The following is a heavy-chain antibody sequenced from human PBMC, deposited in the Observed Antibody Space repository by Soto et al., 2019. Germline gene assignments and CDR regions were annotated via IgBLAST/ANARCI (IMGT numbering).Heavy chain of an antibody. CDR1: GFTVNSDY. CDR3: AGGFNYGYNDY. CDR2: TYAGGST. V-gene: IGHV3-53*01. Sequence: GGSLRLSCAASGFTVNSDYMSWLRQAPGEGLEWVSITYAGGSTYYADSVKGRFTVSRDSSRTTLYLQMNGLRAEDTGVYYGAGGFNYGYNDYWGQGTPVTVSS. J-gene: IGHJ4*02. D-gene: IGHD5-18*01.